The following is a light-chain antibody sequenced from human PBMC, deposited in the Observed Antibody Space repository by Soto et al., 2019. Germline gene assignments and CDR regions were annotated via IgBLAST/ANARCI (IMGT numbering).Light chain of an antibody. V-gene: IGKV3-20*01. CDR2: GAS. J-gene: IGKJ1*01. Sequence: EIVLTQSPGTLSLSPGERATLSCRASQSVSSSYLAWYQQKPGQAPRLLIYGASSRATGIADRFSGSGSGTGFTLTISRLEPEDFAVYYCQEYGSSRTFGQGTKVEIK. CDR3: QEYGSSRT. CDR1: QSVSSSY.